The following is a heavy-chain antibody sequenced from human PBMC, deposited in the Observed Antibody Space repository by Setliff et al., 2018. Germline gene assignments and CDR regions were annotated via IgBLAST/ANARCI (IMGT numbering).Heavy chain of an antibody. D-gene: IGHD5-18*01. Sequence: SVKVSCKASGGTFRSYGVSWVRQAPGQGLEWMGGTIPIFGTTDYSQKFQGRVTIITDESTSTAYMELSSLTSDDTAVYYCAREGVDTRSSTDYRYYMDVWGKGTTVTVSS. V-gene: IGHV1-69*05. CDR3: AREGVDTRSSTDYRYYMDV. CDR2: TIPIFGTT. CDR1: GGTFRSYG. J-gene: IGHJ6*03.